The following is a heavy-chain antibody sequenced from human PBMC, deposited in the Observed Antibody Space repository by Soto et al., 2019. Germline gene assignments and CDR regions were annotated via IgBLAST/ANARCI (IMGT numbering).Heavy chain of an antibody. D-gene: IGHD3-16*01. V-gene: IGHV3-66*01. CDR3: ARDPWAADY. CDR1: GFTVYSKY. Sequence: PGGSTRLSCAASGFTVYSKYMSWVRQAPGKGLEWVSVIYSGGSTFYADSVRGRFTISRDNSKNTVNLQMNSLRAEDTAVYYCARDPWAADYWGQGTLVTVSS. CDR2: IYSGGST. J-gene: IGHJ4*02.